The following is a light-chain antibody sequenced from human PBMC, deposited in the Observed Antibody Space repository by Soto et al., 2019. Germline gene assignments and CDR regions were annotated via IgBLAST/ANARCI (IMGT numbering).Light chain of an antibody. J-gene: IGKJ2*02. V-gene: IGKV1-5*03. CDR3: QQYNSYSPCT. Sequence: DIPMTQSPSTLSASVGDRVTITCRASQSISSWLAWYQQKPGKAPKLLIYKASSLERGVPSRFSGSGSGTEFTLTISSLQPDDFATYYCQQYNSYSPCTFGQGTKLEIK. CDR2: KAS. CDR1: QSISSW.